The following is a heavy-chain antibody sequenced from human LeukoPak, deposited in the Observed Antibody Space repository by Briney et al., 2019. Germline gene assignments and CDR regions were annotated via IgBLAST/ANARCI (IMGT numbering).Heavy chain of an antibody. J-gene: IGHJ4*02. V-gene: IGHV3-30-3*01. Sequence: GGSLRLSCEGSGFTFRRYPMVWVRQAPGKGLEWVAGVSYDGSNKAYADSVKGRFTISRDDSKNALYLEMNSLRPEDTALYYCAKDERVYGTNAGTLLDYWGQGTLVSVSS. CDR2: VSYDGSNK. D-gene: IGHD4/OR15-4a*01. CDR1: GFTFRRYP. CDR3: AKDERVYGTNAGTLLDY.